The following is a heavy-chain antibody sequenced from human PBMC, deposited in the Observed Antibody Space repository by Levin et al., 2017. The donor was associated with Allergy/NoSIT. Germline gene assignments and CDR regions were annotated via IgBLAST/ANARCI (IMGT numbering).Heavy chain of an antibody. CDR2: IGQDGSEK. CDR1: GFTLSYYS. CDR3: ARPSVGATSGRLYHDS. D-gene: IGHD1-26*01. V-gene: IGHV3-7*01. J-gene: IGHJ4*02. Sequence: PGGSLRLSCAASGFTLSYYSMTWVRQAPGKGLEWVANIGQDGSEKYYVDSVKGRFTISRDNAKGSLFLQMNSLRAEDTAVYYCARPSVGATSGRLYHDSWGQGTLVTVSS.